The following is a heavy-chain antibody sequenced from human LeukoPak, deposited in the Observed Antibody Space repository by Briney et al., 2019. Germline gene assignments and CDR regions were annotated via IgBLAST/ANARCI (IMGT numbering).Heavy chain of an antibody. J-gene: IGHJ5*02. CDR3: ARDAAYYYGSGSYPSWWFDP. CDR2: ISSSSSYI. D-gene: IGHD3-10*01. V-gene: IGHV3-21*01. CDR1: GFTFSSYA. Sequence: GRSLRLSCAASGFTFSSYAMHWVRQAPGKGLEWVSSISSSSSYIYYADSVKGRFTISRDNAKNSLYLQMNSLRAEDTAVYYCARDAAYYYGSGSYPSWWFDPWGQGTLVTVSS.